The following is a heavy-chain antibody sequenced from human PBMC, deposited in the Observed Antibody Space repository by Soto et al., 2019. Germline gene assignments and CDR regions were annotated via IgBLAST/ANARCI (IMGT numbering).Heavy chain of an antibody. Sequence: EVHLLESGGGLVQPGGSLRLSCSASGFTFSNYAVSWVRQAPGKGLEWVSGISARALTTYYADSVKGRFTISRDNSKSTLYLEMNSLRAEDTAIYYCAKPIAVAGFEFDYWGQGTLVTVSS. CDR1: GFTFSNYA. J-gene: IGHJ4*02. D-gene: IGHD6-19*01. CDR3: AKPIAVAGFEFDY. V-gene: IGHV3-23*01. CDR2: ISARALTT.